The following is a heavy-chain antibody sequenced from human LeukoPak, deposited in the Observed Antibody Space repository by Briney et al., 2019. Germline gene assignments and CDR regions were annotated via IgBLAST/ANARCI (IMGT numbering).Heavy chain of an antibody. Sequence: PGGSLRLSCAASGFTFGSYGMHWVRQAPGKGLEWVAVISYDGSNKYYADSVKGRFTISRDNSKNTLYLQMNSLRAEDTAVYYCAKGRGIYSGYDLIDYWGQGTLVTVSS. CDR2: ISYDGSNK. D-gene: IGHD5-12*01. V-gene: IGHV3-30*18. J-gene: IGHJ4*02. CDR3: AKGRGIYSGYDLIDY. CDR1: GFTFGSYG.